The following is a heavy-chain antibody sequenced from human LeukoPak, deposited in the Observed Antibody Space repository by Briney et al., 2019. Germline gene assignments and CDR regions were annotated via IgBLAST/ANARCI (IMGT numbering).Heavy chain of an antibody. CDR1: GYTFTDYY. J-gene: IGHJ4*02. CDR2: IIPIFGTA. V-gene: IGHV1-69*13. D-gene: IGHD3-10*01. Sequence: SVKVSCKASGYTFTDYYMDWVRQAPGQGLEWMGGIIPIFGTANYAQKFQGRVTITADESTSTAYMELSSLRSEDTAVYYCAGDYYGSGSYYNQEYYFDYWGQGTLVTVSS. CDR3: AGDYYGSGSYYNQEYYFDY.